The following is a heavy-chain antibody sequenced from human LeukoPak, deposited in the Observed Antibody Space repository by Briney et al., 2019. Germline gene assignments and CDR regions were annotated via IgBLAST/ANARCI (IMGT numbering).Heavy chain of an antibody. CDR1: GYSISSGYY. V-gene: IGHV4-38-2*02. CDR2: IYHSGST. Sequence: PSETLSLTCAVSGYSISSGYYWGWIRQPPGKGLEWIGSIYHSGSTYYNPSLKSRVTISVDTSKNQFSLKLSSVTAADTAVYYCARETGDIVVNHWFDPWGQGTLVTVSS. CDR3: ARETGDIVVNHWFDP. J-gene: IGHJ5*02. D-gene: IGHD5-12*01.